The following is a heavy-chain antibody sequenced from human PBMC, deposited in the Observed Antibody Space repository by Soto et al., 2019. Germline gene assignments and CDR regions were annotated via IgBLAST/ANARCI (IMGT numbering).Heavy chain of an antibody. V-gene: IGHV3-23*01. Sequence: GGSLRLSCEACGFTFSNYGMAWVRQTPGKGLEWVSAISYSESRTYYADSVKGRFTISRDNSKNMLYLQMNNLRAEDTAVYYCARERITRITVVMTDWGQGTMVTVSS. CDR1: GFTFSNYG. CDR3: ARERITRITVVMTD. D-gene: IGHD3-22*01. J-gene: IGHJ3*01. CDR2: ISYSESRT.